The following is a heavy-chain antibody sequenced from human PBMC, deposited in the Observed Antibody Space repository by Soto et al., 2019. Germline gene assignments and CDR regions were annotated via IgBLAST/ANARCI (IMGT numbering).Heavy chain of an antibody. D-gene: IGHD6-13*01. CDR2: ISYDGSNK. CDR1: GFTFSSYA. Sequence: QVQLVESGGGVVQPGRSLRLSCAASGFTFSSYAMHWVRQAPGKGLEWVAVISYDGSNKYYADSVKGRFTISRDNSKNTLYLQMNSLRAEDTAVYYCARESAAAGPTSFDYWGPGTLVNVSS. J-gene: IGHJ4*02. V-gene: IGHV3-30-3*01. CDR3: ARESAAAGPTSFDY.